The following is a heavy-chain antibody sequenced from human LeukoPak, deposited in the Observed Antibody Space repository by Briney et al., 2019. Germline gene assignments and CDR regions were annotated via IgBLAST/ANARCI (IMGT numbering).Heavy chain of an antibody. CDR2: IYYSGNT. D-gene: IGHD2-21*01. CDR1: RASVSSGGHY. V-gene: IGHV4-39*07. J-gene: IGHJ5*02. Sequence: SETLSLTCTVSRASVSSGGHYWGWLRLPPGKGLEWIGTIYYSGNTFYNPSLKSRVTISVDTSKNQFSLKLTSVTAADTAVYYCAEDNRNGWFYAWGQGTLVSVSS. CDR3: AEDNRNGWFYA.